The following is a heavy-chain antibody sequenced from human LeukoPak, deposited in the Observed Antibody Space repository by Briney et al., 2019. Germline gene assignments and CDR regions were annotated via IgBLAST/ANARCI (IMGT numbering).Heavy chain of an antibody. D-gene: IGHD3-22*01. Sequence: GGSLRLSCAASGFTFSTLDFIWVRQAPGKGLEWVSSIDRDGSYIYYAASVKGRFTISRDNAKNSLYLQMNSLRAEDTAVYYCGMRGLTFDWGQGTLVTVSS. V-gene: IGHV3-21*01. J-gene: IGHJ4*02. CDR2: IDRDGSYI. CDR1: GFTFSTLD. CDR3: GMRGLTFD.